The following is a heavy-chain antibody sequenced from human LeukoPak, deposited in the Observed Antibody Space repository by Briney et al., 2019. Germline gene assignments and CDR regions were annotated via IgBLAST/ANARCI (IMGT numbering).Heavy chain of an antibody. J-gene: IGHJ6*02. CDR2: VSAYNGNT. CDR3: ARVKAVTIFGVVSYYYGMDV. CDR1: GYTFTSYG. V-gene: IGHV1-18*01. Sequence: AASVKVSCKAFGYTFTSYGISWVRQAPGQGLEWMGWVSAYNGNTNYAQKLQGRVTMTTDTSTSTAYMELRSLRSDDTAVYYCARVKAVTIFGVVSYYYGMDVWGQGTTVTVSS. D-gene: IGHD3-3*01.